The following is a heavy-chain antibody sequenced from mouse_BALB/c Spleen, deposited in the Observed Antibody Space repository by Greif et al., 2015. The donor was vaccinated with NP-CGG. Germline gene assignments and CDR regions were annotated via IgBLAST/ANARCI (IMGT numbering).Heavy chain of an antibody. J-gene: IGHJ4*01. CDR1: GFSLTSYG. CDR2: IWAGGST. Sequence: QVQLKESGPGLVAPSQSLSITCTVSGFSLTSYGVHWVRQPPGKGLEWLGVIWAGGSTNYNSALMSRLSISKDNSKSQVFLKMNSLQTDDTAMYYCARERGGPGAMDYWGQGTSVTVSS. D-gene: IGHD1-1*02. CDR3: ARERGGPGAMDY. V-gene: IGHV2-9*02.